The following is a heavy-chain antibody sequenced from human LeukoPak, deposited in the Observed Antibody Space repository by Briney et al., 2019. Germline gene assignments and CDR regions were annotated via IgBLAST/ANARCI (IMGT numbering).Heavy chain of an antibody. V-gene: IGHV1-46*01. CDR3: ARTNRPKTYYYDIGDY. J-gene: IGHJ4*02. D-gene: IGHD3-22*01. Sequence: ASVKVSCXASGYSFTAQYMHWVRPAPGQGLEWMGIINPSGGSTSYAQKFQGRVTMTRDTSTSTVYMELSSLRSEDTAVYYCARTNRPKTYYYDIGDYWGQGTLVTVSS. CDR1: GYSFTAQY. CDR2: INPSGGST.